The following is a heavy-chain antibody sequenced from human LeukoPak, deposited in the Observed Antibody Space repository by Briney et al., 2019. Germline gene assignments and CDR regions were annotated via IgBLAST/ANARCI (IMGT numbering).Heavy chain of an antibody. CDR1: GFSFSRNY. Sequence: GGSLRLSCSASGFSFSRNYMTWVRQAPGKGLEWVSVIYSAGSLYYSDAVKGRFTISRDNAKNTVYLQMNSLRAEDTAVYYCVRDRTTVTLFDSWGQGTLVTVSS. V-gene: IGHV3-53*01. D-gene: IGHD4-17*01. CDR3: VRDRTTVTLFDS. CDR2: IYSAGSL. J-gene: IGHJ4*02.